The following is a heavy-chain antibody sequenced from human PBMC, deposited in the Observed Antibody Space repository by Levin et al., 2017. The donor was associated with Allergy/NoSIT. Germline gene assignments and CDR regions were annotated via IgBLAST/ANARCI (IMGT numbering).Heavy chain of an antibody. Sequence: SETLSLTCAVSGGSISSSGYSWSWIRQPPGKGLEWIGYIFQGGTTSYNPSLKSRVTISEDRSKNQFSLRLTSVTAADTAVYYCARDGRYDYGMDVWGQGTTVTVSS. V-gene: IGHV4-30-2*01. CDR1: GGSISSSGYS. CDR2: IFQGGTT. CDR3: ARDGRYDYGMDV. J-gene: IGHJ6*02.